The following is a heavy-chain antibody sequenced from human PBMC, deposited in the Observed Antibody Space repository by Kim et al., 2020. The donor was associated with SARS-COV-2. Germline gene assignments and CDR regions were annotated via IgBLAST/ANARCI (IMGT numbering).Heavy chain of an antibody. CDR1: GFTFSSYG. V-gene: IGHV3-33*06. CDR2: IWYDGSNK. Sequence: EGSLRLSCAASGFTFSSYGMHWVRQAPGKGLEWVAVIWYDGSNKYYADSVKGRFTISRDNSKNTLYLQMNSLRAEDTAVYYCAKAILYDSSGYYSDWGQGTLVTVSS. CDR3: AKAILYDSSGYYSD. D-gene: IGHD3-22*01. J-gene: IGHJ1*01.